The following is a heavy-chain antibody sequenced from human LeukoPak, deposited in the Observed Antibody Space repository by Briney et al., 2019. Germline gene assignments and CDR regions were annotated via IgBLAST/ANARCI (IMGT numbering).Heavy chain of an antibody. CDR3: ARDRGYPTFDM. Sequence: PGGSLRLSCVASGFTFSSYWVAWVRQAPGKGLEWVSNTNQDGSEKNYVDSVKGVLTISRDNAKNSLCLQMNSLRAEDTAVYYCARDRGYPTFDMWGQGTMVTVPS. CDR2: TNQDGSEK. V-gene: IGHV3-7*05. CDR1: GFTFSSYW. J-gene: IGHJ3*02. D-gene: IGHD5-18*01.